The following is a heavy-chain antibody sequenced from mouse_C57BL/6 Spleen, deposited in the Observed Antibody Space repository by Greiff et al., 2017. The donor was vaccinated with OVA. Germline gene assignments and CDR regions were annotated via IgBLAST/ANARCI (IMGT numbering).Heavy chain of an antibody. CDR1: GYTFTSYG. Sequence: QVQLQQSGAELARPGASVKLSCKASGYTFTSYGISWVKQRTGQGLEWIGEIYPRSGNTYYNEKCKGKATLTADKSSSTAYMELRSLTSEDSAVYFCATFYDADFDVWGTGTTVTVSS. D-gene: IGHD2-3*01. CDR3: ATFYDADFDV. V-gene: IGHV1-81*01. CDR2: IYPRSGNT. J-gene: IGHJ1*03.